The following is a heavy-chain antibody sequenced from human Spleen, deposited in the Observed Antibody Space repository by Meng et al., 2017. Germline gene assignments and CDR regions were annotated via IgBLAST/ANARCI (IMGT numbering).Heavy chain of an antibody. CDR2: INHSGST. CDR1: GGSFSGYY. V-gene: IGHV4-34*01. J-gene: IGHJ5*02. D-gene: IGHD4-11*01. CDR3: ARGYSNYGWFDP. Sequence: QVQLQQWGAGLLKPSETLSLTCAVYGGSFSGYYWSWIRQPPGKGLEWIGEINHSGSTNYNPSLKSRVTISVDTSKNQFSLKLSSVTAADTAVYYCARGYSNYGWFDPWGQGTLVTVSS.